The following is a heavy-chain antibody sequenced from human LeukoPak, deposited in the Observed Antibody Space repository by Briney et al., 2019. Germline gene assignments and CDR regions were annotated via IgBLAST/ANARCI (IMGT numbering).Heavy chain of an antibody. CDR1: QFTFRSFD. Sequence: GGSLRLSCAASQFTFRSFDMNWVRQAPGKGLVWVSRIKSDGKTNYADSVKGRFTISRDNAKNTVSLQMDSLRAEDTGVYYCARAPSEVGGYYPEYFRHWGQGTLVTVSS. J-gene: IGHJ1*01. CDR3: ARAPSEVGGYYPEYFRH. CDR2: IKSDGKT. D-gene: IGHD3-22*01. V-gene: IGHV3-74*01.